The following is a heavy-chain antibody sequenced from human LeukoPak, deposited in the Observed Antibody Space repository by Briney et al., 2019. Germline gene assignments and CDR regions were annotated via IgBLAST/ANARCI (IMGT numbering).Heavy chain of an antibody. Sequence: PSGTLSLTCAVSGGSISSSHWWSWVRQPPGEGLEWIGEIYHSGSTNYNPSLKSRITISVDMSKNQFSLKLRSVTAADTAVYYCARGVKGIAAAVFFDYYYYYMDVWGKGTTVTVSS. CDR1: GGSISSSHW. CDR3: ARGVKGIAAAVFFDYYYYYMDV. D-gene: IGHD6-13*01. J-gene: IGHJ6*03. CDR2: IYHSGST. V-gene: IGHV4-4*02.